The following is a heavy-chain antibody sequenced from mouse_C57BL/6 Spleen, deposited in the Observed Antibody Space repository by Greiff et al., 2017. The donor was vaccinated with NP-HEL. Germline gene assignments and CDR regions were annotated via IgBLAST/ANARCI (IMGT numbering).Heavy chain of an antibody. D-gene: IGHD2-1*01. V-gene: IGHV1-81*01. CDR1: GYTFTSYG. Sequence: VQLQQSGAELVRPGASVKLSCKASGYTFTSYGISWVKQRTGQGLEWIGENYPRSGNTYYNEKFKGKATLTADKSSSTAYMQLRSLTSEDSAVYVCARRAAYANSYWYFEVWGTGTTVTVSS. J-gene: IGHJ1*03. CDR3: ARRAAYANSYWYFEV. CDR2: NYPRSGNT.